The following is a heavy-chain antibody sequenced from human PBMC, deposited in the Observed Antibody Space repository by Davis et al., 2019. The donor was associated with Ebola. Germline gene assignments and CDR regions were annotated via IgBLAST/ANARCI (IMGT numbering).Heavy chain of an antibody. D-gene: IGHD2-15*01. Sequence: SVKVSCKASGYTFTSYYMHWVRQAPGQGLEWMGGIIPVFRTANYAQKFQGRVTITADESTRTAYMELNGLKSEDTAVYYCAHLGPQRYCSGGGCHGYLDYWGQGTLVTVSS. CDR1: GYTFTSYY. CDR2: IIPVFRTA. V-gene: IGHV1-69*13. J-gene: IGHJ4*02. CDR3: AHLGPQRYCSGGGCHGYLDY.